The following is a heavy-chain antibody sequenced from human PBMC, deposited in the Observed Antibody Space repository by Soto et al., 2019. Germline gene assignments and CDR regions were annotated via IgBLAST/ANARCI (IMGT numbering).Heavy chain of an antibody. D-gene: IGHD3-3*01. CDR3: ARRTIFAAYYYMEV. V-gene: IGHV1-18*01. CDR1: GYTFTSYG. CDR2: ISAYNGNT. J-gene: IGHJ6*03. Sequence: ASVKVSCKASGYTFTSYGIRWVRQAPGHGLEWMGWISAYNGNTNYAQKLQGRVTMTTDTSTSTAYMELRSLRSDDTAVYYCARRTIFAAYYYMEVWGKGTSVTVSS.